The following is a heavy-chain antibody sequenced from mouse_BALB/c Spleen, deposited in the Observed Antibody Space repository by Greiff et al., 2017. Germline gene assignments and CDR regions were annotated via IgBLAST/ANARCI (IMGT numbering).Heavy chain of an antibody. D-gene: IGHD1-2*01. CDR1: GFSLTSYG. CDR2: IWAGGST. J-gene: IGHJ1*01. V-gene: IGHV2-9*02. Sequence: QVQLQQSGPGLVAPSQSLSITCTVSGFSLTSYGVHWVRQPPGKGLEWLGVIWAGGSTNYNSALMSRLSISKDNSKSQVFLKMNSLQTDDTAMYYCARDQFITTATWYFDVWGAGTTVTVSS. CDR3: ARDQFITTATWYFDV.